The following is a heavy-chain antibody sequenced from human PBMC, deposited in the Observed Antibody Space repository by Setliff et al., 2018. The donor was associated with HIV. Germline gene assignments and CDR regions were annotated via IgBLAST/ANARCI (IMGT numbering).Heavy chain of an antibody. CDR1: GDSINNYY. V-gene: IGHV4-4*07. Sequence: SETLSLTCTVSGDSINNYYWNWIRQPAGKGLEWIGRIHSSGSANYSPSLESRVTMSIDTSKSQFSLRLTSVTAADTAVYYCARELEYSSGWFLVDYWGQGALVTVTS. D-gene: IGHD6-19*01. CDR2: IHSSGSA. J-gene: IGHJ4*02. CDR3: ARELEYSSGWFLVDY.